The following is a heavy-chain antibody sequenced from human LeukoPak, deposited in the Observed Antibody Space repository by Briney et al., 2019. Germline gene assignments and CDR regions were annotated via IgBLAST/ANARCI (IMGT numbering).Heavy chain of an antibody. D-gene: IGHD6-13*01. V-gene: IGHV3-72*01. CDR1: GFTFSDHY. J-gene: IGHJ4*02. CDR2: IRNKARSYTT. CDR3: ARVAAAAGYTYDY. Sequence: PGGSLRLSCAASGFTFSDHYMDWVRQAPGKGLEWVGRIRNKARSYTTEYAASVKGRFSISRDDSKNSLYLQMNSLKTDDTAVYYCARVAAAAGYTYDYWGQGTLVTVSS.